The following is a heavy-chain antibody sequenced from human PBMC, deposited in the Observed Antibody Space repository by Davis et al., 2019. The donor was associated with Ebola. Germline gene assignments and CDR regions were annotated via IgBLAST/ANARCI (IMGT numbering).Heavy chain of an antibody. Sequence: ASVKVSCKASGYTFTSYGISWVRQAPGQGLEWMGWISAYNGNTNYAQKLQGRVTMTTDTSTSTAYMELRSLRSDDTAVYYCARRRIVGATLVTSDAFDILGQGTMVTVSS. J-gene: IGHJ3*02. CDR2: ISAYNGNT. CDR3: ARRRIVGATLVTSDAFDI. D-gene: IGHD1-26*01. V-gene: IGHV1-18*04. CDR1: GYTFTSYG.